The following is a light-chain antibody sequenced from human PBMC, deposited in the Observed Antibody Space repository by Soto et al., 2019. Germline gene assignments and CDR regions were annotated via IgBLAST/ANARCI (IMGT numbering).Light chain of an antibody. CDR2: EVS. Sequence: QSALTQPPSVSGSPGQSVTISRTGTSSDVGSYNRVSWYQQPPDTAPKLMIYEVSNRPSGVPDRFSGSKSGNTASLTISGLQAEDEADYYCSSYTSSSTYVFGTGTKLTVL. V-gene: IGLV2-18*02. CDR3: SSYTSSSTYV. CDR1: SSDVGSYNR. J-gene: IGLJ1*01.